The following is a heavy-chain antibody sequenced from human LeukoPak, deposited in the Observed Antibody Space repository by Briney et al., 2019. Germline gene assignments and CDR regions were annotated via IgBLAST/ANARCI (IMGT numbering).Heavy chain of an antibody. CDR3: ARGRLPQSYEGFKY. V-gene: IGHV3-7*01. CDR2: INEDGSKD. Sequence: GGSLRLSCAASGFTFSSYWMGWVRQAPGKGLEWVATINEDGSKDYYLDSVKGRFIISRDNAKKSLYLQTTSLRVEDTAMYYCARGRLPQSYEGFKYWGQGIPVTVSS. CDR1: GFTFSSYW. D-gene: IGHD4-11*01. J-gene: IGHJ4*02.